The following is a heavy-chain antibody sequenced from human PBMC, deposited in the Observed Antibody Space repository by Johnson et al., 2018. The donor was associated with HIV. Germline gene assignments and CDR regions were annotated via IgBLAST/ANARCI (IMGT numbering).Heavy chain of an antibody. CDR3: AKDLRSVNLDAFDI. V-gene: IGHV3-9*01. Sequence: VQLVESGGGLVQPGRSLRLSCAASGFTFDDYAMHWVRQAPGKGLEWVSGISWNSGSIGYADSVKGRFTISRDNAKNSLYLQINSLRAEDTALYYCAKDLRSVNLDAFDIWGQGTMVTVSS. CDR1: GFTFDDYA. J-gene: IGHJ3*02. CDR2: ISWNSGSI. D-gene: IGHD2-15*01.